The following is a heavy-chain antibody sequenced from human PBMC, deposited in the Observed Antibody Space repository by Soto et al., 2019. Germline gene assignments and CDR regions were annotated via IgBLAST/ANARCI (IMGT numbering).Heavy chain of an antibody. D-gene: IGHD3-10*01. V-gene: IGHV1-18*01. CDR2: ISGYNGYT. CDR3: ARRLAGRPGDY. J-gene: IGHJ4*02. CDR1: GYTFTSYH. Sequence: QVQLVQSGAEVKKPGASVRVSCQASGYTFTSYHICWVRQAPGQGLEWMGCISGYNGYTNYAQNVQGSVSMTTDTATNTAYLELRNLRSDDTAIYVCARRLAGRPGDYWGQGTRVTVSS.